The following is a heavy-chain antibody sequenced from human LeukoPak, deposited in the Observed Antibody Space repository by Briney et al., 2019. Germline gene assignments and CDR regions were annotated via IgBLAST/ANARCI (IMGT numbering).Heavy chain of an antibody. V-gene: IGHV3-53*01. CDR2: IYSDNT. J-gene: IGHJ1*01. CDR3: AREPPGGYSSSWYLTTYFQH. CDR1: GFTASSNS. Sequence: GGSLRLSCTVSGFTASSNSMSWVRQAPGKGLEWVSFIYSDNTHYSDSVKGRFTISRDNAKNSLYLQLNSLRAEDTAVYYCAREPPGGYSSSWYLTTYFQHWGQGTLVTVSS. D-gene: IGHD6-13*01.